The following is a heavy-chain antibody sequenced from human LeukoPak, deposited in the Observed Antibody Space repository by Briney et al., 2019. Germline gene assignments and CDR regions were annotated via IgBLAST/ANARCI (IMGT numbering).Heavy chain of an antibody. CDR3: ARGLPTTVRGGKYNWFDP. CDR2: ISSSGSTI. J-gene: IGHJ5*02. Sequence: GGSLRLSCAASGFTFSDYYMSWIRQAPGKGLEWVSYISSSGSTIYYADSVKGRFTISRDNAKNSLYLQMNSLRAEDTAVYYCARGLPTTVRGGKYNWFDPWGQGTLVTVSS. V-gene: IGHV3-11*04. CDR1: GFTFSDYY. D-gene: IGHD3-10*01.